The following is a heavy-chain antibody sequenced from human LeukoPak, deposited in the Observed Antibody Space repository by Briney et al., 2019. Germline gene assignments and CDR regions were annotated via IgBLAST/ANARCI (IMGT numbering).Heavy chain of an antibody. D-gene: IGHD3-10*01. Sequence: GGSLRLSCAASGFTFSDYYMSWIRQAPGKGLEWVSYISSSGSTIYYADSVKGRFTISRDNAKNSLYLQMNNLRVEDTAVYFCAKRGVVIRGILVIGYHQEAYHYDFWGQGVLVTVSS. V-gene: IGHV3-11*01. J-gene: IGHJ4*02. CDR2: ISSSGSTI. CDR1: GFTFSDYY. CDR3: AKRGVVIRGILVIGYHQEAYHYDF.